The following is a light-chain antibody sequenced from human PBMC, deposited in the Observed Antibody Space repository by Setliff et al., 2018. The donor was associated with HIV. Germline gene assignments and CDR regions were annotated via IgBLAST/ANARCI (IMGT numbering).Light chain of an antibody. Sequence: NFMLAQPHSVSESPGKTVTISCTRSSGSIAGNYVQWYQHRPGSSPITVIREDKERPSGVPERFSGSIDRSTNSASLTISGLKTEDEADYYCQSNDGSTWVFGGGTQLTVL. CDR3: QSNDGSTWV. J-gene: IGLJ3*02. V-gene: IGLV6-57*01. CDR1: SGSIAGNY. CDR2: EDK.